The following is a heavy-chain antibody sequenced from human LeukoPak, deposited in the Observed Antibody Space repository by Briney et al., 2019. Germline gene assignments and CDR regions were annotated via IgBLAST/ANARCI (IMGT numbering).Heavy chain of an antibody. CDR1: GYTFTSYY. J-gene: IGHJ6*03. CDR3: ARSAPGNIWRTGLSYYYYMDV. CDR2: IIPIFGTA. Sequence: GASVKVSCKASGYTFTSYYMHWVRQAPGQGLEWMGGIIPIFGTANYAQKFQGRVTITADKSTSTAYMELSSLRSEDTAVYYCARSAPGNIWRTGLSYYYYMDVWGKGTTVTVSS. V-gene: IGHV1-69*06. D-gene: IGHD1/OR15-1a*01.